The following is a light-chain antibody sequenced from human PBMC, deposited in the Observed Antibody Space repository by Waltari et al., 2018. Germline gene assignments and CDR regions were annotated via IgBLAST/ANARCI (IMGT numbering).Light chain of an antibody. CDR2: EGS. Sequence: QSALTQPASVSGSPGQSITISCTGNSSDVGSYNLFSWYQQHPGKAPKLLIYEGSERPSGVSNRFSGSKSGNTASLTISGLQAEDEADYYCCSYAGRSTYVFGTGTKVTVL. CDR1: SSDVGSYNL. V-gene: IGLV2-23*01. CDR3: CSYAGRSTYV. J-gene: IGLJ1*01.